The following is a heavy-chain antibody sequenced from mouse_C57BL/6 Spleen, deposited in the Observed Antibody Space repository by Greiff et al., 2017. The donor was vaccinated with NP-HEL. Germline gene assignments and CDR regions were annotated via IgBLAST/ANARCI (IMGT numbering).Heavy chain of an antibody. J-gene: IGHJ4*01. CDR2: ISGGSSTI. CDR3: ARMGCTYYSNYRDAMDY. D-gene: IGHD2-5*01. Sequence: EVQLVESGGGLVKPGGSLKLSCAASGFPFSDYGMHWVGQAPEKGLEWVASISGGSSTIYYADTVKGRFTISRDNARNTLFLQMTSLRSEETAMYYCARMGCTYYSNYRDAMDYWGQGTSVTVSS. V-gene: IGHV5-17*01. CDR1: GFPFSDYG.